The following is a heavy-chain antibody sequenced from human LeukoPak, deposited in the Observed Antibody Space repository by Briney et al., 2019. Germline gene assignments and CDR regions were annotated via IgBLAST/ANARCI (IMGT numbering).Heavy chain of an antibody. V-gene: IGHV3-23*01. CDR2: ISDSKRGGTT. Sequence: GGSLRLSCAASGFIFSDCAMSWVRQAPGKGLEWVSAISDSKRGGTTYYADSVKGRFTISRDTSKNTLYLQMGSLRVEDTAVYYCAKVPNYYDTTTYYGWGQGTLVAVSS. CDR3: AKVPNYYDTTTYYG. CDR1: GFIFSDCA. D-gene: IGHD3-22*01. J-gene: IGHJ4*02.